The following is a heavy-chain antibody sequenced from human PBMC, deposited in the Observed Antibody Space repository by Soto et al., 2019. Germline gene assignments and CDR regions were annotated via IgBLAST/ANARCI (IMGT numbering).Heavy chain of an antibody. CDR3: ASNTYYDILTGYYTRGWFDP. CDR1: GFTFSSYS. J-gene: IGHJ5*02. CDR2: ISSSSSTI. V-gene: IGHV3-48*01. D-gene: IGHD3-9*01. Sequence: GGSLRLSCAASGFTFSSYSMNWVRQAPGKGLEWVSYISSSSSTIYYADSVKGRFTISRDNAKNSLYLQMNSLRAEDTAVYYCASNTYYDILTGYYTRGWFDPWGQGTLVTVAS.